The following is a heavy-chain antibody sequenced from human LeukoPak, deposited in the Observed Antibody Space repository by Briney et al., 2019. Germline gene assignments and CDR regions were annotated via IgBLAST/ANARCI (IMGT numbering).Heavy chain of an antibody. CDR1: GFTFSSYW. CDR2: IRDDGGEI. D-gene: IGHD1-26*01. V-gene: IGHV3-7*01. Sequence: GESLKISCEASGFTFSSYWMSWVRQAPGKGLEWVANIRDDGGEIYYVDSVKGRFTISRDNAKSSLFLQMNSLRAEDAAVYNCARDKPRGSYYGSIFDSWGQGTLVTVSS. CDR3: ARDKPRGSYYGSIFDS. J-gene: IGHJ4*02.